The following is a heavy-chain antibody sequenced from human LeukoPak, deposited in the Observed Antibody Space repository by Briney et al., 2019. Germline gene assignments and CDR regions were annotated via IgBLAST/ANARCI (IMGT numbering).Heavy chain of an antibody. CDR3: ARDSRWIQFDY. Sequence: GGSLRLSCAASGFSFSRYWMSWVRQVPGKGLEWVSVIYSGGSTNYADSVKGRFTISRDNSKNTLYLQMNSLRADDTAVYYCARDSRWIQFDYWGQGTLVTVSS. D-gene: IGHD5-18*01. V-gene: IGHV3-66*01. J-gene: IGHJ4*02. CDR2: IYSGGST. CDR1: GFSFSRYW.